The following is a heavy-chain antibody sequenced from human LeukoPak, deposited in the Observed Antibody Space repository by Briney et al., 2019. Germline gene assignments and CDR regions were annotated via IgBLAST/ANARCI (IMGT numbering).Heavy chain of an antibody. CDR1: GFTFSSYG. V-gene: IGHV3-30*03. Sequence: TGGSLRLSCAASGFTFSSYGMHWVRQAPGKGLEWVAVISYDGSNKYYADSVRGRFTISRDNAKNSLYLQMNSLRVEDTAVYYCARDYQGHFEYWGQGTLVTVSS. D-gene: IGHD2-2*01. CDR2: ISYDGSNK. CDR3: ARDYQGHFEY. J-gene: IGHJ4*02.